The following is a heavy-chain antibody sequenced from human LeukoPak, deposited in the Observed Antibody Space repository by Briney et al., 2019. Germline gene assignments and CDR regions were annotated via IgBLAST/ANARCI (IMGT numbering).Heavy chain of an antibody. CDR2: ISGSGDNM. Sequence: PGGSLRLSCLASKFTFNNYAMTWVRQAPGKGLEWVSSISGSGDNMDYADSVKGRFTISRDNSENTLYLQMNSLRGEDTAVYYCAKAAGLRYFDWLLSVKRYFDYWGQGTLVTVSS. D-gene: IGHD3-9*01. CDR1: KFTFNNYA. V-gene: IGHV3-23*01. J-gene: IGHJ4*02. CDR3: AKAAGLRYFDWLLSVKRYFDY.